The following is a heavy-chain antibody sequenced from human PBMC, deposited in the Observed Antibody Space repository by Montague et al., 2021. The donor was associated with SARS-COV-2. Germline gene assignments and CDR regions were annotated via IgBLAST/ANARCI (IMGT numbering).Heavy chain of an antibody. Sequence: SETLSLTCTVSGGSISSSSYYWGWIRQPPGKGLEWIGSIHYSGSTYYNPSLKRRVTISVDTSKNQFSLKLSPVTAADTAVYYCARPVSYYDILSSSTNWFDPWGQGTLVTVSS. V-gene: IGHV4-39*01. D-gene: IGHD3-9*01. CDR2: IHYSGST. J-gene: IGHJ5*02. CDR3: ARPVSYYDILSSSTNWFDP. CDR1: GGSISSSSYY.